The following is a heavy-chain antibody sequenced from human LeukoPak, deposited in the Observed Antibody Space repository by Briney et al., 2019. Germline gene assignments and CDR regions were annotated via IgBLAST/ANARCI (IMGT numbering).Heavy chain of an antibody. Sequence: SETLSLTCAVYGGSFSGYYWSWIRQPPGKGLEWIGEINHSGSTNYNPSLKSRVTISVDTSKNQFSLKLSSVTAADTAVYYCARARPKYGDYGVIDSWGQGTMVTVSS. J-gene: IGHJ4*02. CDR2: INHSGST. V-gene: IGHV4-34*01. CDR3: ARARPKYGDYGVIDS. D-gene: IGHD4-17*01. CDR1: GGSFSGYY.